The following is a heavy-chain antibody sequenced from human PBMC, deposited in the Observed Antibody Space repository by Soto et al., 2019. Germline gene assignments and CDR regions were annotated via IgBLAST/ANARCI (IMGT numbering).Heavy chain of an antibody. Sequence: GGSLRLSCAASGFTFSSYWMSWVRQAPGKGLEWVANIKQDGSEKYYVDSVKGRFTISRDNAKNSLYLQMNSLRAEDTAVYYWARYSSGWSILSYYYYMDVWGKGTTVTVSS. CDR3: ARYSSGWSILSYYYYMDV. D-gene: IGHD6-19*01. CDR2: IKQDGSEK. V-gene: IGHV3-7*01. J-gene: IGHJ6*03. CDR1: GFTFSSYW.